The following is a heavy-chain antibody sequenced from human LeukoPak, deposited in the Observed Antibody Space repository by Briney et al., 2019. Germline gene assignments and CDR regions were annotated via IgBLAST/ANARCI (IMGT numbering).Heavy chain of an antibody. CDR1: GFTFGDYA. Sequence: GGSLRLSCAASGFTFGDYAMAWLRQAPGKGLEWVALVSNAGTTTYFADSVKGRFSISRDNANNILYLHMNSLRAEDTAVYFCARDRIGPDVFDFWGQGTSVTVSS. CDR2: VSNAGTTT. J-gene: IGHJ3*01. D-gene: IGHD3/OR15-3a*01. CDR3: ARDRIGPDVFDF. V-gene: IGHV3-23*03.